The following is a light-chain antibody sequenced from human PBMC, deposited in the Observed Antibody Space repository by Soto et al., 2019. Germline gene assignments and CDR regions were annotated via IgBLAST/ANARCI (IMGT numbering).Light chain of an antibody. CDR2: DAS. Sequence: EIVLTQSPPTLSLSPGERATLSCRASQTINTFLAWYQQKPGQAPRLLIYDASDRATGIPVRFSGSGSGTDFTLTISSLEPVDFAIYYCQQRSNWPITFGQGTRLEIK. V-gene: IGKV3-11*01. J-gene: IGKJ5*01. CDR1: QTINTF. CDR3: QQRSNWPIT.